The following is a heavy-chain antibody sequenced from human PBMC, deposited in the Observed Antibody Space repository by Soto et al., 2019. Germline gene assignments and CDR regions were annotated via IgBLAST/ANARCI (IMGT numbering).Heavy chain of an antibody. V-gene: IGHV4-59*01. Sequence: KPSETLSLTCTASGGSISSYYWSWIRQPPGKGLEWIGYIYYSGSTNYNPSLKSRVTISVDTSKNQFSLKLSSVTAADTAVYYCARGRSYFDYWGQGTLVTVSS. J-gene: IGHJ4*02. CDR3: ARGRSYFDY. CDR2: IYYSGST. CDR1: GGSISSYY.